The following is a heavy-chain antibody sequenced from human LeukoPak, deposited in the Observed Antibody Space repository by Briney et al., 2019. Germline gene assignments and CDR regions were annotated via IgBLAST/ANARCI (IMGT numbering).Heavy chain of an antibody. Sequence: GGSLRLSCAASGFTFSSYGMPWVRQAPGKGLEWVAVISYDGSNKYYADSVKGRFTISRDNSKNTLYLQMNSLRAEDTAVYYCAKDSSSWYYYYYYYGMDVWGQGTTVTVSS. D-gene: IGHD6-13*01. J-gene: IGHJ6*02. CDR2: ISYDGSNK. CDR1: GFTFSSYG. V-gene: IGHV3-30*18. CDR3: AKDSSSWYYYYYYYGMDV.